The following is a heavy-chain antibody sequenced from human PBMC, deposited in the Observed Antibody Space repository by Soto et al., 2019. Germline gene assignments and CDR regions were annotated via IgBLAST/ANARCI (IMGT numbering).Heavy chain of an antibody. J-gene: IGHJ5*02. V-gene: IGHV1-69*12. D-gene: IGHD2-2*01. CDR2: IIPIFGTA. CDR3: ARSHVELRVPAWFDP. CDR1: GCTFSSYA. Sequence: QVQLVQSGAEVKKPGSSVKVSCKASGCTFSSYAISWVRQAPGQGLEWMGGIIPIFGTANYAQKFQGRVTITADESTSTAYMELSGMGSEDTAVYYCARSHVELRVPAWFDPWGQGTLVTVSS.